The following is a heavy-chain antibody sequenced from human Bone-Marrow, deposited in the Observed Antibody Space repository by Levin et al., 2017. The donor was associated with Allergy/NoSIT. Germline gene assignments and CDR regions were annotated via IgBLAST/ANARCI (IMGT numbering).Heavy chain of an antibody. CDR3: ARFVGSGSYYNGD. D-gene: IGHD3-10*01. CDR1: GFTFSSYS. J-gene: IGHJ4*02. V-gene: IGHV3-21*01. CDR2: ISSSSSYI. Sequence: GESLKISCAASGFTFSSYSMNWVRQAPGKGLEWVSSISSSSSYIYYADSVKGRFTISRDNAKNSLYLQMNSLRAEDTAVYYCARFVGSGSYYNGDWGQGTLVTVSS.